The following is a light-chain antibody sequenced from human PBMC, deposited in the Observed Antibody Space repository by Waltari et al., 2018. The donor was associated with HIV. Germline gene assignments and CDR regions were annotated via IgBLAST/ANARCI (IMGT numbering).Light chain of an antibody. CDR3: MQALQTPDT. V-gene: IGKV2-28*01. CDR2: LGS. Sequence: DIVMTQSPLSLPVTPGEPASISCRSSQSLLHRTGSNYLDWYLQKQGQSPQLLIYLGSNRASGVSDRFSGSGSGTDFTLKISRGQAEDVGVYYCMQALQTPDTFGQGTKLEIK. J-gene: IGKJ2*01. CDR1: QSLLHRTGSNY.